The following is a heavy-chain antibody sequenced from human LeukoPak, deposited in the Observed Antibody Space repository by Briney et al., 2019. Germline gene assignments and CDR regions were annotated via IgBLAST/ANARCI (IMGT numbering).Heavy chain of an antibody. Sequence: GGSLRLSCAASGFTFDDYAISWVRQAPGKGLEWVSGISWNSGSTDYADSVKGRFAISRDNAKNSLFLQMNSLRVEDTAVYYCARPRYGGNSGEFDSWGQGTLVTVSS. CDR3: ARPRYGGNSGEFDS. J-gene: IGHJ4*02. CDR1: GFTFDDYA. D-gene: IGHD4-23*01. CDR2: ISWNSGST. V-gene: IGHV3-20*04.